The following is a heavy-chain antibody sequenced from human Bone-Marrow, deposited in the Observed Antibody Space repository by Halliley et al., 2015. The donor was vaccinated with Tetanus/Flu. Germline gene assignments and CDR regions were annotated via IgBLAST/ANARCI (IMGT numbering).Heavy chain of an antibody. CDR3: AREKGSGWVRIVDF. D-gene: IGHD6-19*01. J-gene: IGHJ4*02. V-gene: IGHV3-48*02. CDR2: IRSSSATI. Sequence: WVAYIRSSSATISSADSVKGRLTISRDNARNSLYLQMSSLRDEDTALYFCAREKGSGWVRIVDFWGQGTRVTVSS.